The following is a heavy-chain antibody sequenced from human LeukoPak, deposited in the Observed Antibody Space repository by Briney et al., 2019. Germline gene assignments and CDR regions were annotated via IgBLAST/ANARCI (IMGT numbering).Heavy chain of an antibody. CDR3: ARRDRYYCSGGSCYYFDY. CDR1: GGSFSGYY. J-gene: IGHJ4*02. CDR2: INHSGST. V-gene: IGHV4-34*01. D-gene: IGHD2-15*01. Sequence: SETLSLTCAVYGGSFSGYYWSWIRQPPGKGLEWIGEINHSGSTNYNPSLKSRVTTSVDTSKNQFSLKLSSVTAADTAAYYCARRDRYYCSGGSCYYFDYWGQGTLVTVSS.